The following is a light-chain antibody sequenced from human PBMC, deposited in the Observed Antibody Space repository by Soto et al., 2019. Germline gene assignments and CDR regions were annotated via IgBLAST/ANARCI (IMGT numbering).Light chain of an antibody. J-gene: IGKJ1*01. CDR1: QSISSN. CDR2: GAS. Sequence: EIEMTQSPATLSVSPGERATLSCRASQSISSNLAWYQHKPGQAPRLLIYGASTGATGVPGRFSGSGSGTDFTLTISSLKSEDFAVYYCQQYNNWPRTFGQGNKVEIK. CDR3: QQYNNWPRT. V-gene: IGKV3-15*01.